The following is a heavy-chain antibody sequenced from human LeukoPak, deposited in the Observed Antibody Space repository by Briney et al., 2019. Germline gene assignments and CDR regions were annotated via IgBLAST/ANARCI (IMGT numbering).Heavy chain of an antibody. Sequence: SETLSLTCTVSGGSISSYYWSWIRQPPGKGLEWIGYIYYSGSTNYNPSLKSRVTISVDTSKNQFSLKLSSVTAADTAVYYCARRIQLWDYYYYYGMDVWGQGTTVTVSS. V-gene: IGHV4-59*08. CDR3: ARRIQLWDYYYYYGMDV. CDR2: IYYSGST. D-gene: IGHD5-18*01. CDR1: GGSISSYY. J-gene: IGHJ6*02.